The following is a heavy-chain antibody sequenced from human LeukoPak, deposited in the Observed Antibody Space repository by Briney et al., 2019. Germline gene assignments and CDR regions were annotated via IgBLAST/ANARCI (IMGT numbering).Heavy chain of an antibody. D-gene: IGHD6-13*01. CDR2: ISGSGGST. J-gene: IGHJ3*01. Sequence: GGSLRLSCAASGFTFSSFAMSWVRQAPGKGLEWVSTISGSGGSTYYADSVKGRFTISRDNSKNTLYLQMNSLGAEDTAVYYCARAKIAAAGTGAFDVWGQGTLVTVSS. CDR1: GFTFSSFA. V-gene: IGHV3-23*01. CDR3: ARAKIAAAGTGAFDV.